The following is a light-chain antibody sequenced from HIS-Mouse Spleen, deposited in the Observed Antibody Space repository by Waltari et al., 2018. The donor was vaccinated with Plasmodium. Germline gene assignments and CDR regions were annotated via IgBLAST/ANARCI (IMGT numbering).Light chain of an antibody. CDR2: QDS. CDR3: QAWDSSTAV. Sequence: SYELTQPPSVSVSPGQTASITCSGDKLGDKYACWYQQKPGQSPVLVIYQDSKRPSGIPERFSGYNSGNTATLTISGTQARDEADYYCQAWDSSTAVFGGGTKLTVL. J-gene: IGLJ3*02. V-gene: IGLV3-1*01. CDR1: KLGDKY.